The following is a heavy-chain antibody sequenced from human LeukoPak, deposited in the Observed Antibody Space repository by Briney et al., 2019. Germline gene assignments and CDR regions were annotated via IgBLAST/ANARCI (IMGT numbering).Heavy chain of an antibody. CDR2: ISPNSGAT. D-gene: IGHD1-1*01. CDR3: VRVVTGMGWFDP. Sequence: ASVKVSCKASGSTFTVYYIHWVRQAPGQGLEWMGRISPNSGATNYAQKFQGRVTMTRDTSISTAYMELSRLTSDDSAVYYCVRVVTGMGWFDPCGQGTLVTVSS. J-gene: IGHJ5*02. V-gene: IGHV1-2*06. CDR1: GSTFTVYY.